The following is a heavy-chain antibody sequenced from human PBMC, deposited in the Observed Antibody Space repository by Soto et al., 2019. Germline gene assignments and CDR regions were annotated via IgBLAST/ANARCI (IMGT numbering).Heavy chain of an antibody. D-gene: IGHD5-18*01. J-gene: IGHJ4*02. Sequence: SQTLSLTCAISGDSVSSNSAAWNWIRQSPSRGLEWLGRTYYRSKWYNDYAVSVKSRITINPDTSKNQFSLQLNSVTPEDTAVYHCARAGTEYSYGLWYFDYWGQGTLVTVSS. V-gene: IGHV6-1*01. CDR2: TYYRSKWYN. CDR1: GDSVSSNSAA. CDR3: ARAGTEYSYGLWYFDY.